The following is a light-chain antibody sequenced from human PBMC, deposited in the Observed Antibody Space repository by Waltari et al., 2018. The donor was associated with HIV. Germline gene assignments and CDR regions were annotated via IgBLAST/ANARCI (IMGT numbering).Light chain of an antibody. CDR1: RSDVGRYNF. Sequence: QSALTQPASVSGSPGQSITISCTGTRSDVGRYNFVSWYQQHPGKAPKLMIYECSKRPSGVSNRFSGSKSGNTASLTISGLQAEDEADYYCCSYAGSSTWVFGGGTKLTVL. CDR2: ECS. V-gene: IGLV2-23*01. J-gene: IGLJ3*02. CDR3: CSYAGSSTWV.